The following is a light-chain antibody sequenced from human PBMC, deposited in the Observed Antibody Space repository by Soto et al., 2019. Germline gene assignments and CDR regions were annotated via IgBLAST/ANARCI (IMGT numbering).Light chain of an antibody. Sequence: QSVLTQPASVSGSPGQSITISCTGTSSDVGSYNLVSWYQQHPGKAPKVMIYEGSKRPSGVSNRFSGSKSGNTASLTISGLQAEDEADYYCCSYAGSSTPDVFGTGTKLTVL. CDR1: SSDVGSYNL. CDR3: CSYAGSSTPDV. V-gene: IGLV2-23*01. J-gene: IGLJ1*01. CDR2: EGS.